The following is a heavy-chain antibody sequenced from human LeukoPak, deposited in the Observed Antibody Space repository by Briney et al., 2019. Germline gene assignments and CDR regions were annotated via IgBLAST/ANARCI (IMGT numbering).Heavy chain of an antibody. J-gene: IGHJ4*02. CDR3: ARDTTVTTTPFDY. V-gene: IGHV3-11*04. D-gene: IGHD4-11*01. CDR2: ISSSGSTI. CDR1: GFTFSDYY. Sequence: GGSLRLSCAASGFTFSDYYMSWIRQAPGKGLEWVSYISSSGSTIYYADSVKGRFTISRDNAKNSLYLQINSLRAEDTAVYYCARDTTVTTTPFDYWGQGTLVTVSS.